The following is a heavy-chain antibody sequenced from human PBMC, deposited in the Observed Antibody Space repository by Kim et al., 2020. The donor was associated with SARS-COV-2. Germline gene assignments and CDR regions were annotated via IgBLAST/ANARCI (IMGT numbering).Heavy chain of an antibody. V-gene: IGHV1-18*01. CDR1: GYTFTSYG. Sequence: ASVKVSCKASGYTFTSYGISWVRQAPGQGLEWMGWISAYNGNTNYAQKLQGRVTMTTDTSTSTAYMELRSLRSDDTAVYYCARVSWGYGATKPVDYWGQGTLVTVSS. CDR3: ARVSWGYGATKPVDY. D-gene: IGHD3-16*01. J-gene: IGHJ4*02. CDR2: ISAYNGNT.